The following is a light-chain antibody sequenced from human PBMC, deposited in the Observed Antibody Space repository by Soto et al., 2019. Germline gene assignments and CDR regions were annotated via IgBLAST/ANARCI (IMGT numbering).Light chain of an antibody. CDR3: QQYNNWSLT. V-gene: IGKV3-15*01. Sequence: EIVMTQSPATLSVSPGERATLSCRASQSVRSNLAWYQQKPGQAPRLLIYGASTRATGIPARFSGSGSGTEFTLTLSSLQSEDFAVYYCQQYNNWSLTFGGGTKVEIK. CDR2: GAS. CDR1: QSVRSN. J-gene: IGKJ4*01.